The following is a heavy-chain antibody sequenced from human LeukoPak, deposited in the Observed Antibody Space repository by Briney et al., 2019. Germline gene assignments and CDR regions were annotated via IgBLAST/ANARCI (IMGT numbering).Heavy chain of an antibody. V-gene: IGHV3-30*18. D-gene: IGHD1-26*01. J-gene: IGHJ4*02. CDR3: AKDRWECGLDY. Sequence: GGSLRLSCAASGFTFSSYGMHWVRQAPGKGLEWVAVISYDGSNKYYADSVKGRFTISRDNSKNTLYLQMNSLRAEDTAVYYCAKDRWECGLDYWGQGTLVTVSS. CDR2: ISYDGSNK. CDR1: GFTFSSYG.